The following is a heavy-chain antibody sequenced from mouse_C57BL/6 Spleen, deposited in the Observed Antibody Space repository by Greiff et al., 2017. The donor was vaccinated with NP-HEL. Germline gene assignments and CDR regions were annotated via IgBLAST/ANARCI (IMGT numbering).Heavy chain of an antibody. CDR1: GYTFSSYW. V-gene: IGHV1-55*01. J-gene: IGHJ2*01. CDR3: ARRGGLRREDYFDY. CDR2: IYPGSGST. D-gene: IGHD2-4*01. Sequence: QVQLQQPGAELVKPGASVKLSCKASGYTFSSYWITWVKQRPGQGLEWIGDIYPGSGSTNYNEKFKSKATLTVDTSSSTAYMQLSSLTSEDSAVYYCARRGGLRREDYFDYWGQGTTLTVSS.